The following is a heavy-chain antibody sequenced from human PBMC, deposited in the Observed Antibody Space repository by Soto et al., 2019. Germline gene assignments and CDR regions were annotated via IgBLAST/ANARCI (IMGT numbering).Heavy chain of an antibody. CDR1: GYTFTSYG. J-gene: IGHJ4*02. D-gene: IGHD6-19*01. Sequence: ASVKVSCKASGYTFTSYGISWVRQAPGQGLEWMGWISAYNGNTNYAQKLQGRVTMTTDTSTSTAYMELRSLRSDDTAVYYCGRVIIAVAGLDYFDSWGQGTLVTVSS. V-gene: IGHV1-18*01. CDR2: ISAYNGNT. CDR3: GRVIIAVAGLDYFDS.